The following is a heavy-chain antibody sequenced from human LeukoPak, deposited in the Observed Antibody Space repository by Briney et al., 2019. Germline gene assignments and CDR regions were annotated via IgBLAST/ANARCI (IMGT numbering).Heavy chain of an antibody. CDR2: IYYSGST. CDR3: ARSQTGGTFDF. V-gene: IGHV4-31*03. J-gene: IGHJ4*02. CDR1: GGSISSGGYY. Sequence: PSETLSLTCTVSGGSISSGGYYWSWIRQHPGKGLEWIGYIYYSGSTYYNPSLKSRVTISVDTSKNQFSLQLRSVTPDDTAVYYCARSQTGGTFDFWGQGALVTVSS. D-gene: IGHD1/OR15-1a*01.